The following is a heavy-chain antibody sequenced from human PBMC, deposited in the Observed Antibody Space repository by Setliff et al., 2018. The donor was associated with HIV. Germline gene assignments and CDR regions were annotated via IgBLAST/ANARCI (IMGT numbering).Heavy chain of an antibody. CDR2: IYTSGST. J-gene: IGHJ4*02. CDR1: GGSISSYY. D-gene: IGHD3-22*01. V-gene: IGHV4-4*09. CDR3: ARGLSFYDPGGFDY. Sequence: SETLSLTCTVSGGSISSYYWSWIRQPPGKGLEWIGYIYTSGSTNYNPSLKRRVTISVDTSKNQFSLKLRSVTAADTAVYYCARGLSFYDPGGFDYWGQGTQVTVSS.